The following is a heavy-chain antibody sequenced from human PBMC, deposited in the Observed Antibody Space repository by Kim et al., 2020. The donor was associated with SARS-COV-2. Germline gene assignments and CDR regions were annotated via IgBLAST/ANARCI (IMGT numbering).Heavy chain of an antibody. V-gene: IGHV3-43D*03. Sequence: ADSVKGRFTISRDNRKNSLFLQMNSLRGDDTAVYYCTRGAEGGYDWYYFDSWGQGTLVTVSS. CDR3: TRGAEGGYDWYYFDS. D-gene: IGHD5-12*01. J-gene: IGHJ4*02.